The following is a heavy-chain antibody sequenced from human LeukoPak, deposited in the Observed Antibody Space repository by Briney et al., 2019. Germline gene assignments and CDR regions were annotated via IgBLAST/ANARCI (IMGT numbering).Heavy chain of an antibody. V-gene: IGHV3-21*01. D-gene: IGHD4-11*01. CDR3: AREPTTVSPPG. CDR1: GGSFSGYY. CDR2: ISSSGAYI. J-gene: IGHJ4*02. Sequence: ETLSLTCAVYGGSFSGYYWSWIRQPPGKGLEWVSSISSSGAYIFYADSVKGRFTISRDNAKNSLYLQMNSLRAEDTAVYYCAREPTTVSPPGWGQGTLVTVSS.